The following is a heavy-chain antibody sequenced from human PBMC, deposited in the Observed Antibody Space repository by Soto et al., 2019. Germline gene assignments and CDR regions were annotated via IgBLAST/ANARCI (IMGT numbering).Heavy chain of an antibody. CDR3: ARSSGGNFGIIIEGTNWFAP. V-gene: IGHV5-51*01. J-gene: IGHJ5*02. D-gene: IGHD1-26*01. CDR1: GYSFTSYW. Sequence: PGESLKISCKGSGYSFTSYWSGWVRQMPGKGLEWMGIIYPGDSDTRYSPSFQGQVTISADKSISTAYLQWSSLKASDTAMYYCARSSGGNFGIIIEGTNWFAPWGQGTLVTVSS. CDR2: IYPGDSDT.